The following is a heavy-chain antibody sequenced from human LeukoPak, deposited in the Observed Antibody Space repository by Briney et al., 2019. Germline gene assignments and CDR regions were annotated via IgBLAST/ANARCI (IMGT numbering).Heavy chain of an antibody. CDR1: GGSFSGYY. V-gene: IGHV4-34*01. D-gene: IGHD4-17*01. J-gene: IGHJ5*02. CDR2: INHSGST. CDR3: ARGDDDGDHRGLHWFDP. Sequence: SETLSLTCAVYGGSFSGYYWCWIRQPPGKGLEWIGEINHSGSTNYNPSLKSRVTISVDTSKNQFSLKLSSVTAADTAVYYCARGDDDGDHRGLHWFDPWGRGTLVTVSS.